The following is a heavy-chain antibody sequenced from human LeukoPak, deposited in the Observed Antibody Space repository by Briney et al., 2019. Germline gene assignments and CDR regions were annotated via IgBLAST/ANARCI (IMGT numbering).Heavy chain of an antibody. CDR2: IYSGGST. Sequence: GGSLRLSCAASGFTVSSNYMSWIRQAPGKGLEWVSVIYSGGSTYYADSVKGKFTISRDNSKNTLYLQMNSLRAEDTAVYYCAIPTYYYDSSGYHILHWGQGTLVTVSS. CDR1: GFTVSSNY. V-gene: IGHV3-66*01. D-gene: IGHD3-22*01. CDR3: AIPTYYYDSSGYHILH. J-gene: IGHJ4*02.